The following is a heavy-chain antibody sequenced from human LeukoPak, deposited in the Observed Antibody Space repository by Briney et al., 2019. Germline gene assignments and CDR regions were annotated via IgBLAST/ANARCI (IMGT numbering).Heavy chain of an antibody. V-gene: IGHV4-59*01. Sequence: SETLSLTCTVSGGSISSYYWSWIRQPPGKGLGWIGYIYYSGSTNYNPSLKSRVTISVDTSKNQFSLKLSSVTAADTAVYYCARVQMVRGVYYYYYGMDVWGQGNTVTVSS. CDR2: IYYSGST. CDR1: GGSISSYY. CDR3: ARVQMVRGVYYYYYGMDV. D-gene: IGHD3-10*01. J-gene: IGHJ6*02.